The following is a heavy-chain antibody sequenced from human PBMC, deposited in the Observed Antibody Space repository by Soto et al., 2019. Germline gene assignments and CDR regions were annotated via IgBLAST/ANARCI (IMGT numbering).Heavy chain of an antibody. CDR3: SHGYYQYFAS. Sequence: TGGSLRLSCAASGFTFDDYTMHWVRQAPGKGLEWVSLISWDGGSTYYADSVKGRSTISRDDSENTLYLQMNSLKTEDTAVYYCSHGYYQYFASWGQGTLVTVSS. V-gene: IGHV3-43*01. J-gene: IGHJ4*02. CDR1: GFTFDDYT. CDR2: ISWDGGST. D-gene: IGHD5-18*01.